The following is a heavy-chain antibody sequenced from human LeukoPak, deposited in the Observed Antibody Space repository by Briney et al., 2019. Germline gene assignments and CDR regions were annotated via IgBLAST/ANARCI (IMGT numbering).Heavy chain of an antibody. CDR1: GGTFSSYA. CDR3: ARSTVVVPGLFDY. Sequence: ASVKVSCEASGGTFSSYAISWVRQAPGQGLEWMGRIIPILGIANYAQKFQGRVTITADRSTSTAYMELSSLRSEDTAVYYCARSTVVVPGLFDYWGQGTLVTVSS. V-gene: IGHV1-69*04. D-gene: IGHD4-23*01. CDR2: IIPILGIA. J-gene: IGHJ4*02.